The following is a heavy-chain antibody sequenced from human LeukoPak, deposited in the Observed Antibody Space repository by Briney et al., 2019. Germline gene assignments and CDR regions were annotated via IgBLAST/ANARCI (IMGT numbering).Heavy chain of an antibody. CDR2: ISSSSSYI. CDR3: ASGSSSWAYYFDY. Sequence: GGSLRLSCAPSGFTLSSDSMNWVRPGPGKWLDWVSPISSSSSYIYYADSGKGRFTISRDNAKNSLYLQMNSLRAEDTAVYYCASGSSSWAYYFDYWGQGTLVTVSS. V-gene: IGHV3-21*01. CDR1: GFTLSSDS. J-gene: IGHJ4*02. D-gene: IGHD6-13*01.